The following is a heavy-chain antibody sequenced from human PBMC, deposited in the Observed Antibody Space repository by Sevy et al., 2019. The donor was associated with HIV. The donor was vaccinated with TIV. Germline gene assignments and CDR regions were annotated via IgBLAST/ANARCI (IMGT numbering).Heavy chain of an antibody. CDR3: VKDSILYDSSSGYRPFYYYGMDV. V-gene: IGHV3-64D*09. Sequence: GGSLRLSCSASGFTFSGSALHWVRQAPGKGLEYVSVISSSGSGTNYEESVKGRFTISRDNSKNTLYLQMRSLRTEDTAVYYCVKDSILYDSSSGYRPFYYYGMDVWGQGTSVTVSS. CDR1: GFTFSGSA. CDR2: ISSSGSGT. J-gene: IGHJ6*02. D-gene: IGHD3-3*01.